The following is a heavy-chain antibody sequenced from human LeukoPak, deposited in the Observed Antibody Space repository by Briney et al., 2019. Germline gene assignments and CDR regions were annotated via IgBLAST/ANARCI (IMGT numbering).Heavy chain of an antibody. Sequence: GESLRISCKGSGYSFTNYWIGWVRQMPGKGLKWMGIIYPGDSDARYSPSFQGQVTISADKSISTAYLQWSSLKASDTAMYYCARRRDLYSGSYYPFDYWGQGTLVTVSS. CDR1: GYSFTNYW. CDR2: IYPGDSDA. D-gene: IGHD1-26*01. J-gene: IGHJ4*02. V-gene: IGHV5-51*01. CDR3: ARRRDLYSGSYYPFDY.